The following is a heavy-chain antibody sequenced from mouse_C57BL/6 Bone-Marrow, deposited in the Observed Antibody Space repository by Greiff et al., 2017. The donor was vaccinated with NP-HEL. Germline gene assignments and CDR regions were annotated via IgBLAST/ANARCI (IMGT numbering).Heavy chain of an antibody. V-gene: IGHV1-63*01. CDR3: ARGYFDV. CDR2: IYPGGGYT. CDR1: GYTFTNYW. J-gene: IGHJ1*03. Sequence: QVHVKQSGAELVRPGTSVKMSCKASGYTFTNYWIGWAKQRPGHGLEWIGDIYPGGGYTNYNEKFKGKATLTAYKSSSTAYMQFSSLTSEDSAIYYCARGYFDVWGTGTTVTVSS.